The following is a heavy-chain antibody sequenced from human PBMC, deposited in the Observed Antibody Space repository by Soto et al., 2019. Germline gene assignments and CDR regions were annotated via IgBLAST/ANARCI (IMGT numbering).Heavy chain of an antibody. V-gene: IGHV4-31*03. CDR1: GGSISSGGYY. D-gene: IGHD2-21*02. J-gene: IGHJ6*02. Sequence: SETLSLTCTVSGGSISSGGYYWSWIRQHPGKGLEWIGYIYHYGSTYYNPSLKSRVTISVDTSKNQFSLKLSSVTAADTDVYYCARVCGGDCHNGMEVWGQGTTVT. CDR2: IYHYGST. CDR3: ARVCGGDCHNGMEV.